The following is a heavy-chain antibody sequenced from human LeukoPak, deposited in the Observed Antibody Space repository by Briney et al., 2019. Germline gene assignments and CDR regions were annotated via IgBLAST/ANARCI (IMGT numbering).Heavy chain of an antibody. Sequence: GGSLRLSCAASGFTFSSYNMNWVRQAPGKGLEWVSYISSSGTTIYYADSVKGRFTISRDNAKNSLYLQMNSLRAEDTAVYYCAKDISGSYRGCFDYWGQGTLVTVSS. CDR2: ISSSGTTI. CDR3: AKDISGSYRGCFDY. J-gene: IGHJ4*02. V-gene: IGHV3-48*01. CDR1: GFTFSSYN. D-gene: IGHD1-26*01.